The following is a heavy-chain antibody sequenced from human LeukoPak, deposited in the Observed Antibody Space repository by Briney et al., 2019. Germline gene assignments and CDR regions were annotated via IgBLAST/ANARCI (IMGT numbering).Heavy chain of an antibody. J-gene: IGHJ4*02. CDR1: GFTFSGSA. CDR2: IRSKANSYAT. Sequence: PGGSLRLSCAASGFTFSGSAMHWVRQASGKGLEWVGRIRSKANSYATAYAASVKGRFTISRDDSKNTAYLQMNSLKTEDTAVYYCTRLAARTLQCSGGSCYSGYWGQGTLVTVSS. CDR3: TRLAARTLQCSGGSCYSGY. D-gene: IGHD2-15*01. V-gene: IGHV3-73*01.